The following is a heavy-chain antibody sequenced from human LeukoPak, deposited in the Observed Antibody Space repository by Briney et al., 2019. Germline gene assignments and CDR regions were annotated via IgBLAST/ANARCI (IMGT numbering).Heavy chain of an antibody. J-gene: IGHJ4*02. CDR2: IGGSTSTI. CDR1: GFTFSSYG. CDR3: ARDHNWGFDY. Sequence: GGSLRLSCAASGFTFSSYGMHWVRQAPGKGLEWLSYIGGSTSTISYADSVKGRFTISRDNAKNSLYLQMDSLRAEDTAVYYCARDHNWGFDYWGQGILVAVSS. V-gene: IGHV3-48*01. D-gene: IGHD3-16*01.